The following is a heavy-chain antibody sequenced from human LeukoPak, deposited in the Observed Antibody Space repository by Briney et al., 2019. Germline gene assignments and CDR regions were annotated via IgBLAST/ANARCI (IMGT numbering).Heavy chain of an antibody. D-gene: IGHD2-2*02. CDR2: IIPIFGTA. Sequence: SVKVSCKASGGTFSSYAISWVRQAPGQGLEWMGGIIPIFGTANYAQKFQGRVTITADESTSTAYMELSSLRSEDTAVYYCAREAYSSSTSCYSKGMDVWGQGTTVTVSS. V-gene: IGHV1-69*13. J-gene: IGHJ6*02. CDR1: GGTFSSYA. CDR3: AREAYSSSTSCYSKGMDV.